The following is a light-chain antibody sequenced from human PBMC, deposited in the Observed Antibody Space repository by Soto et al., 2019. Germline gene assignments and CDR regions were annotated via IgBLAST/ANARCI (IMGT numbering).Light chain of an antibody. CDR1: QSVSSSY. J-gene: IGKJ2*01. V-gene: IGKV3-20*01. Sequence: EIVLTQSPGTMSLSPGERATLSCRASQSVSSSYLAWYQQKPGQAPRLLIYGASSRATGIPDRFSGSGSGTDFTLTISRLEPEDFAVYYCEQYGGSSLYTFGQVTKVEIK. CDR2: GAS. CDR3: EQYGGSSLYT.